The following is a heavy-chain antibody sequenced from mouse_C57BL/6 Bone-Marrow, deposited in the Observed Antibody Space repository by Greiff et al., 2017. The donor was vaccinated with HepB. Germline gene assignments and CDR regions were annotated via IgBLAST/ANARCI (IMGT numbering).Heavy chain of an antibody. CDR1: GYTFTSYW. D-gene: IGHD2-3*01. CDR3: ARGRGGYSDFDV. J-gene: IGHJ1*03. V-gene: IGHV1-64*01. CDR2: IHPNSGST. Sequence: VQLQQPGAELVKPGASVKLSCKASGYTFTSYWMHWVKQRPGQGLEWIGMIHPNSGSTNYNEKFKSKATLTVDKSSSTAYMQLSSLTSEDSAVYCCARGRGGYSDFDVWGTGTTVTVSS.